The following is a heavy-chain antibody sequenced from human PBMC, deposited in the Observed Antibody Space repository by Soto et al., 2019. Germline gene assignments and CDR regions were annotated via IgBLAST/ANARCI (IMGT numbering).Heavy chain of an antibody. Sequence: VGSLRLSCAASGFTFGSYPMTWVRQAPGKGLEWVSGIRGGAGSTYYADSVKGRSIISRDNSKSTLSLQINNLRAEDTAVYYCARVSQGSATIANYSNYCMDVWGQGTTVTVSS. J-gene: IGHJ6*02. CDR2: IRGGAGST. V-gene: IGHV3-23*01. CDR1: GFTFGSYP. D-gene: IGHD1-7*01. CDR3: ARVSQGSATIANYSNYCMDV.